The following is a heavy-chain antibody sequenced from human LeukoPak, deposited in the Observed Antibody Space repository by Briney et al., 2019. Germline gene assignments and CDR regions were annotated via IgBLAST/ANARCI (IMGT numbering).Heavy chain of an antibody. J-gene: IGHJ4*02. D-gene: IGHD2-2*01. V-gene: IGHV4-39*07. CDR3: ARNGTSSYFDY. Sequence: SETLSLTCIVSGGSLSSSTYYWGWIRQAPGKGLEWIGSIYHSGSTHYNPSLKSRVTISVDTPKNQFSLKLSAVTAADTAVYYCARNGTSSYFDYWGQGTLVTVSS. CDR1: GGSLSSSTYY. CDR2: IYHSGST.